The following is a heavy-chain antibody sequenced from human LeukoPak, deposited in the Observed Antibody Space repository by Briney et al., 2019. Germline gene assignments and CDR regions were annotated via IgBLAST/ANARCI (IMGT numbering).Heavy chain of an antibody. CDR2: IIPIFGTA. CDR1: GGTFSSYA. CDR3: AVQYGSGSKIDY. Sequence: SVKVSCKSSGGTFSSYAISWVRQAPGQGLEWMGGIIPIFGTANYAQKFQGRVTITTDESTSTAYMELSSLRSEDTAVYYCAVQYGSGSKIDYWGQGTLVTVSS. D-gene: IGHD3-10*01. V-gene: IGHV1-69*05. J-gene: IGHJ4*02.